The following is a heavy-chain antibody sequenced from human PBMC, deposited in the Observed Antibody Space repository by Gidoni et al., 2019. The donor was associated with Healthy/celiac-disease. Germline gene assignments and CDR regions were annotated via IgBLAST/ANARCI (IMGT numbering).Heavy chain of an antibody. J-gene: IGHJ6*02. V-gene: IGHV4-34*01. D-gene: IGHD3-22*01. Sequence: QVQLQQWGAGLLKPSETLSLTCAVYGGSFSGYYWSWIRQPPGKGLEWIGEINHSGSTNYNPSLKSRVTISVDTSKNQFSLKLSSVTAADTAVYYCAREIRSGDSTENGMDVWGQGTTVTVSS. CDR3: AREIRSGDSTENGMDV. CDR2: INHSGST. CDR1: GGSFSGYY.